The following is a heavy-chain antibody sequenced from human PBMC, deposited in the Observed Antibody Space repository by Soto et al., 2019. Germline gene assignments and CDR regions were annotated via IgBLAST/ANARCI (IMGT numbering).Heavy chain of an antibody. CDR3: ARDQNWHDLVWWLDP. J-gene: IGHJ5*02. V-gene: IGHV1-3*01. CDR1: GYTFTSYA. D-gene: IGHD1-1*01. Sequence: ASVKVSCKASGYTFTSYAMHCVRQAPGQRLEWMGWINAGNGNTKYSQKFQGRVTIIRDTSASTAYMELSSLRSEDTAVYYCARDQNWHDLVWWLDPWGQGTLVTVSS. CDR2: INAGNGNT.